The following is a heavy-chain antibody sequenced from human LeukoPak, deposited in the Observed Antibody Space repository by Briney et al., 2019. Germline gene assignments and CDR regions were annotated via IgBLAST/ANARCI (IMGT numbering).Heavy chain of an antibody. CDR2: ISGSGGST. V-gene: IGHV3-23*01. CDR1: GFTVSSNY. Sequence: PGGSLRLSCAASGFTVSSNYMSWVRQAPGKGLEWVSAISGSGGSTYYADSVKGRFTISRDNSKNTLYLQMNSLRAEDTAVYYCAKQGDYGWSDYWGQGTLVTVSS. J-gene: IGHJ4*02. D-gene: IGHD4-17*01. CDR3: AKQGDYGWSDY.